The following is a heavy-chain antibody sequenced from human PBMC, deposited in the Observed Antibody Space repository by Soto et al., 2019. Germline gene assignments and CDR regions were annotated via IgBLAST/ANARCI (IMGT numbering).Heavy chain of an antibody. J-gene: IGHJ6*02. CDR2: IIPMFGTA. CDR1: GGTFSTYT. D-gene: IGHD2-2*01. CDR3: ARRYCICTSCHYYGMDV. Sequence: QVQLVQSGAEVKKPGSSVKVSCKASGGTFSTYTINWVRQAPGQGLEWMGGIIPMFGTANYAQKFQGRVTITADESTGAAYMELSSLRSEDTAVDYWARRYCICTSCHYYGMDVWGQGTTVTVSS. V-gene: IGHV1-69*12.